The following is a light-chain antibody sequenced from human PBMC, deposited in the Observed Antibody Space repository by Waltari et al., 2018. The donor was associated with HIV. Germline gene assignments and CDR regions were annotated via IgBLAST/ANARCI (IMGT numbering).Light chain of an antibody. Sequence: EVVMTQSPATLSAPPGERVTLSCSASQSLDKKLAWYHQKPGQSPRLLLYAASSGTTNLLARFSGACSGTEFNPTSSSLQSADVAVYYCQQYKSGPPWTFGQGTKVEIK. J-gene: IGKJ1*01. CDR3: QQYKSGPPWT. V-gene: IGKV3-15*01. CDR2: AAS. CDR1: QSLDKK.